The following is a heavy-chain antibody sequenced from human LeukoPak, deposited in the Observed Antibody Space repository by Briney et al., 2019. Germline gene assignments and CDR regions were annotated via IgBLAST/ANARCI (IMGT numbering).Heavy chain of an antibody. Sequence: PSETLSLTCTVSGGSISSYYWSWIRQPAGKGLEWIGRIYTSGSTNYNPSLKSRVTMPVDTSKNQFSLKLSSVTAADTAVYYCARDFTWTVAGTVPVGYFGYWGQGTLVTVSS. D-gene: IGHD6-19*01. J-gene: IGHJ4*02. CDR3: ARDFTWTVAGTVPVGYFGY. V-gene: IGHV4-4*07. CDR1: GGSISSYY. CDR2: IYTSGST.